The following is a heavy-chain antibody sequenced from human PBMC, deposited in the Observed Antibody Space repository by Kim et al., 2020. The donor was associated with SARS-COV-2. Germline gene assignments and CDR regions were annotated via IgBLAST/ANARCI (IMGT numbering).Heavy chain of an antibody. D-gene: IGHD3-10*01. V-gene: IGHV1-3*01. J-gene: IGHJ5*02. CDR3: ARPMVRGVTQSIWFDP. Sequence: KFQGRVTITRDTSASTAYMELSSLRSEDTAVYYCARPMVRGVTQSIWFDPWGQGTLVTVSS.